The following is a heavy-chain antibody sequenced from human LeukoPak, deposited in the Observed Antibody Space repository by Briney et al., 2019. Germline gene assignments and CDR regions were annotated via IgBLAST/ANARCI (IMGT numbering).Heavy chain of an antibody. J-gene: IGHJ6*03. CDR3: ARDPYSGNYGTYYYYYMDV. V-gene: IGHV3-21*01. D-gene: IGHD1-26*01. Sequence: GGSLRLSCAASGFTFSSYSMNWVRQAPGKGLEWVSSITSSGTYTFYADSVKGRFTISRDNAKISLYLQMDSLGPEDTAVYYCARDPYSGNYGTYYYYYMDVWGKGTTVTISS. CDR2: ITSSGTYT. CDR1: GFTFSSYS.